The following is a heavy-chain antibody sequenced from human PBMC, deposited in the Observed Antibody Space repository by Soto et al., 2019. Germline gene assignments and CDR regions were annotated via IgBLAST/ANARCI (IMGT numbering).Heavy chain of an antibody. D-gene: IGHD5-12*01. Sequence: EVQLLESGGGLVQPGGSLRLSCAASGFTFSSYAMSWVRQAPGKGLEWVSARSGSGGSTYYADSVKGRCTISRDNSKKPLYQQRNRHRAEHTAVYYCDSHAQWLRSPDFDYWGQGTLVTV. V-gene: IGHV3-23*01. CDR2: RSGSGGST. CDR3: DSHAQWLRSPDFDY. J-gene: IGHJ4*02. CDR1: GFTFSSYA.